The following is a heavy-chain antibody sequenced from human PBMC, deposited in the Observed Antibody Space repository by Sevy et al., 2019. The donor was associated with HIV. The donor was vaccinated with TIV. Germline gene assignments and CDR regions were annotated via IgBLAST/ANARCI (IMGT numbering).Heavy chain of an antibody. D-gene: IGHD6-13*01. CDR1: GFTFSSYA. V-gene: IGHV3-23*01. CDR2: ISSGGGST. Sequence: GGSLRLSCEASGFTFSSYAMGWVRQAPGKGLVWVSSISSGGGSTYYADSVKGRFTISRDNSKNTIYLQMNSLRGDDTALFYCAKRRAIAGAGFDYWGRGTLVTVSS. CDR3: AKRRAIAGAGFDY. J-gene: IGHJ4*02.